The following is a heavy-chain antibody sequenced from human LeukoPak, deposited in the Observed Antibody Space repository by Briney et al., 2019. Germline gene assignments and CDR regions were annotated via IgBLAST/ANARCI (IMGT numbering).Heavy chain of an antibody. CDR1: GFTFDDYA. Sequence: GGSLRLSCAASGFTFDDYAMHWVWQAPGKGLEWVSGISWNSGSVGYADSVKGRFTISRDNAKNSLYLQMNSLRAEDTALYYCAKDYYYDSSGYYDFDYWGQGTLVTVSS. CDR2: ISWNSGSV. D-gene: IGHD3-22*01. CDR3: AKDYYYDSSGYYDFDY. J-gene: IGHJ4*02. V-gene: IGHV3-9*01.